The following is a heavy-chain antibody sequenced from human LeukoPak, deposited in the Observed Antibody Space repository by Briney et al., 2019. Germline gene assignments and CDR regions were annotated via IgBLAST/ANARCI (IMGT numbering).Heavy chain of an antibody. Sequence: SETLSLTCTVSGGSISSYYWSWIRQPPGKGLEWIGYIYYSGSTNYNPSLKSRVTISVDTSKNQFSLKLSSVTAADTAVYYCARDNGGYSYGYGAIDIWGQGTMVTVSS. V-gene: IGHV4-59*01. CDR3: ARDNGGYSYGYGAIDI. CDR2: IYYSGST. D-gene: IGHD5-18*01. J-gene: IGHJ3*02. CDR1: GGSISSYY.